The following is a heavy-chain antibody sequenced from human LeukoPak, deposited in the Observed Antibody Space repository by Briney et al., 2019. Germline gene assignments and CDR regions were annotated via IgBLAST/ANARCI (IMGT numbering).Heavy chain of an antibody. CDR2: INHSGST. CDR1: GGSFSGYY. J-gene: IGHJ6*02. CDR3: ARDLGGSFDYYYGMDV. D-gene: IGHD2-15*01. V-gene: IGHV4-34*01. Sequence: PSETLSLTCAVYGGSFSGYYWSWIRQPPGKGLEWIGEINHSGSTNYNPSLKSRVTISVDTSKNQFSLKLSSVTAADTAVYYCARDLGGSFDYYYGMDVWGQGTTVTVSS.